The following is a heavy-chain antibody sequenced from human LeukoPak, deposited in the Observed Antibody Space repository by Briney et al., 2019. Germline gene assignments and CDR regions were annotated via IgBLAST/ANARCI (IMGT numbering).Heavy chain of an antibody. CDR1: GGSISTSSYY. V-gene: IGHV4-61*01. D-gene: IGHD1-26*01. CDR3: ARGIVGATTRWFDP. Sequence: PSETLSLTCTVSGGSISTSSYYWSWIRQPPGKGLEWIGYIYYSGSTNYNPSLKSRVTISVDTSKNQFSLKLSSVTAADTAVYYCARGIVGATTRWFDPWGQGTLVTVSS. J-gene: IGHJ5*02. CDR2: IYYSGST.